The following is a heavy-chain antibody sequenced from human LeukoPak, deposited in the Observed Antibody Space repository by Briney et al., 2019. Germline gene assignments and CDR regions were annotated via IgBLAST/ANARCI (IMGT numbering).Heavy chain of an antibody. CDR3: ARGRGWYDSSGYYGYYFDY. V-gene: IGHV1-2*02. CDR1: GYTFTGYY. Sequence: ASVKVSCKASGYTFTGYYMHWVRQAPGQGLEGMGWINPNSGGTNYAQKLQGRVTMTRDTSISTAYMELSRLRSDDTAVYYCARGRGWYDSSGYYGYYFDYWGQGTLVTVSS. D-gene: IGHD3-22*01. J-gene: IGHJ4*02. CDR2: INPNSGGT.